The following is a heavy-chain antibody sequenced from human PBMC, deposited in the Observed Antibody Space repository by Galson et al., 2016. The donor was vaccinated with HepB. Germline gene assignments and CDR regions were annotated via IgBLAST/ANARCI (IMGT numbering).Heavy chain of an antibody. Sequence: SLRLSCAASGFTFTDYTLHWVRHVPGKGLDWLCLVTWVGVYTFYAYSVKGRFTISRDNSKNFLYLQMNSLRTEDTALYYCGMERSRLFEQWGQGTLVTVSS. J-gene: IGHJ4*02. CDR1: GFTFTDYT. CDR2: VTWVGVYT. CDR3: GMERSRLFEQ. D-gene: IGHD1-1*01. V-gene: IGHV3-43*01.